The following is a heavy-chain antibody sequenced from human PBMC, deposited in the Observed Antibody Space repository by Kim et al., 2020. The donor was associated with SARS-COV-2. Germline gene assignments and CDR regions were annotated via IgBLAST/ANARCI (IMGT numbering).Heavy chain of an antibody. CDR2: IYSVGST. CDR3: ARGLNGYGHYCYYYGMDV. V-gene: IGHV3-66*01. D-gene: IGHD5-18*01. CDR1: GFTVSSNY. Sequence: GGSLRLSCAASGFTVSSNYMSWVRQAPGKVLEWVSVIYSVGSTYYADSVKGRFTISRDNSKNTQYLQMISLRAGDTAVYYCARGLNGYGHYCYYYGMDVWGEGTTVTVSS. J-gene: IGHJ6*04.